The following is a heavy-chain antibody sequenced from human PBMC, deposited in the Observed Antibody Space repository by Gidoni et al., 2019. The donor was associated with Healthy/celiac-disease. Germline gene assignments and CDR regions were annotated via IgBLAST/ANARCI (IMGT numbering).Heavy chain of an antibody. CDR3: ARDGDDILTGPSLDY. J-gene: IGHJ4*02. CDR1: VFTFSSYG. CDR2: IWYDGSNK. D-gene: IGHD3-9*01. Sequence: QVQLVESGGGVVQPGRSLIRSCAASVFTFSSYGMHWVRQAPGKGLLWVAVIWYDGSNKYYADSVKGRFTISRDNSKNTLYLQMNSLRAEDTAVYYGARDGDDILTGPSLDYWGQGTLVTVSS. V-gene: IGHV3-33*01.